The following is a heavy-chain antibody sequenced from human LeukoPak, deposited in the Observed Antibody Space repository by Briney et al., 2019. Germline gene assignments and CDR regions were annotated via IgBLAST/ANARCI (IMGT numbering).Heavy chain of an antibody. CDR1: GFTFSSYG. V-gene: IGHV3-30*18. J-gene: IGHJ4*02. Sequence: GGSLRLSCAASGFTFSSYGMHWVRQAPGKGLEWVAVISYDGISKYYADSVKGRFTISRDNSKNTLFLQMNSLRADDTAVFYCAKDGGFYGENFDYWGQGTLVTVSS. CDR3: AKDGGFYGENFDY. CDR2: ISYDGISK. D-gene: IGHD4-17*01.